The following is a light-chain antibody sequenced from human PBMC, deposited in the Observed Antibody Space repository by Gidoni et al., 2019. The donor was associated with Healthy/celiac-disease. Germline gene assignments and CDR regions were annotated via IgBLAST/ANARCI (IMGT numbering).Light chain of an antibody. CDR3: QQYDNLPS. V-gene: IGKV1-33*01. CDR1: QDISNY. CDR2: DAS. J-gene: IGKJ2*01. Sequence: DMQMTKSPSSLSASVGDRVTITCQASQDISNYFNWYQQKPGKAPKLLIYDASNLETGVPSRFSGSGSGTDFTFTISSLQPEDIATYYCQQYDNLPSFGQGTKLEIK.